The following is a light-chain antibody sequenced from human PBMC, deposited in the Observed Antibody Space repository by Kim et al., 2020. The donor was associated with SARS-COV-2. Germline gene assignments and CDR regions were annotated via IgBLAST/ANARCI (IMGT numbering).Light chain of an antibody. CDR3: SSYASSRYVR. CDR2: NVS. Sequence: QSALTQPASVSGSPGQSITISCIGTSSDIGGYNYVSWYQQHPGKVPKLMIYNVSKRPSGVSNRFSASKSGNTASLTISGLQAEDEADYYCSSYASSRYVRFGGGTQLTVL. J-gene: IGLJ2*01. CDR1: SSDIGGYNY. V-gene: IGLV2-14*03.